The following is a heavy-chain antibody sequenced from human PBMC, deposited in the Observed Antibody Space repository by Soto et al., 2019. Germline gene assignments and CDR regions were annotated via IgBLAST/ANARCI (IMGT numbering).Heavy chain of an antibody. D-gene: IGHD6-13*01. Sequence: SETLSLTCTVSGGSISSYYWSWIRQPPGKGLEWIGYIYYSGSTNYNPSLKSRVTISVDTSKNQFSLKLSSVTAADTAVYYCGREGYLRSRNYYYYGMDVWGQGTTVTVSS. CDR3: GREGYLRSRNYYYYGMDV. CDR2: IYYSGST. CDR1: GGSISSYY. V-gene: IGHV4-59*01. J-gene: IGHJ6*02.